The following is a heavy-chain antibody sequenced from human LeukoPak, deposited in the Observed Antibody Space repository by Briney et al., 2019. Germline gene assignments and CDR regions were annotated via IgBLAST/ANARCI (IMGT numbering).Heavy chain of an antibody. Sequence: GRSLRLSCAASGFTFSSYGMHWVRQAPGKGLEWVAVIWYDGSSKYYADSVKGRFTISRDNSKNTLYLQMNSLRAEDTAVYYCARDPQGYCSGGSCYRNWFDPWGQGTLVTVSS. CDR3: ARDPQGYCSGGSCYRNWFDP. J-gene: IGHJ5*02. D-gene: IGHD2-15*01. CDR2: IWYDGSSK. CDR1: GFTFSSYG. V-gene: IGHV3-33*01.